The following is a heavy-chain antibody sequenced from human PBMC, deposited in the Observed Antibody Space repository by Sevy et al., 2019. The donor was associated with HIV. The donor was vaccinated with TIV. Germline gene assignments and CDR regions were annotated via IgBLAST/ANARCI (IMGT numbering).Heavy chain of an antibody. J-gene: IGHJ6*02. CDR3: ANAYSGSYSHAYLYALDV. CDR1: GFSFSYYG. Sequence: GGSLRLSCIGSGFSFSYYGIHWVRQSPGKGLDWAALISHDGINEYYADSVKRRFTISRDNSKNTVYLEMNSLRHEDTAIYVCANAYSGSYSHAYLYALDVWGQGTTVTVSS. V-gene: IGHV3-30*18. D-gene: IGHD1-26*01. CDR2: ISHDGINE.